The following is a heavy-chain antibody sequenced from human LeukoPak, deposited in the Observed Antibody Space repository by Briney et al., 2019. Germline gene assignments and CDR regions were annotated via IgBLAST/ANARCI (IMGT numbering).Heavy chain of an antibody. J-gene: IGHJ4*02. CDR1: GFTFSSYA. CDR2: ISGSGGST. D-gene: IGHD6-13*01. Sequence: PGGSLRLSCAASGFTFSSYAMSWVRQAPWKGLEWVSAISGSGGSTYYADSVKGRFTISRDNSKSTLYLQMSTLRVEDTAVYYCAKYRSATAAAGGFKYWGQGTLVTVSS. V-gene: IGHV3-23*01. CDR3: AKYRSATAAAGGFKY.